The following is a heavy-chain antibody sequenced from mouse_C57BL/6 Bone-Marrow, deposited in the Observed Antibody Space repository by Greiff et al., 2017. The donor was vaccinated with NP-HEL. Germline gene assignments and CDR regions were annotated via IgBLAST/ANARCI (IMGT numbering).Heavy chain of an antibody. J-gene: IGHJ4*01. V-gene: IGHV1-81*01. D-gene: IGHD1-1*01. Sequence: QVQLQQSGAELARPGASVKLSCKASGYTFTSYGISWVKQRTGQGLEWIGEIYPRSGNTYYNEKFKGKATLTADKSSSTAYMELRSLTSEDSAVYFCARRSTTVVASYYAMDYWGQGTSVTVSS. CDR2: IYPRSGNT. CDR3: ARRSTTVVASYYAMDY. CDR1: GYTFTSYG.